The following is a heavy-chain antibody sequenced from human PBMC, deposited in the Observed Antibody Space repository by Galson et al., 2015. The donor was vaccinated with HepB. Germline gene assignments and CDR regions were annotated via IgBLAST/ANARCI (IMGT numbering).Heavy chain of an antibody. Sequence: AISGDSVSSNSAAWNWIRQSPSRGLEWLGRTYYRSKWYNDYAVSVKSRITINPDTSKNQFSLQLNSVTPEDTAVYYCARMGGRMVRGAHDAFDIWGQGTMVTVSS. CDR3: ARMGGRMVRGAHDAFDI. V-gene: IGHV6-1*01. CDR1: GDSVSSNSAA. J-gene: IGHJ3*02. CDR2: TYYRSKWYN. D-gene: IGHD3-10*01.